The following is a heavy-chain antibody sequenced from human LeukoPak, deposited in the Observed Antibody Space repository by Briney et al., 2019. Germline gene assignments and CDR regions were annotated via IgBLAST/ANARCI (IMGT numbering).Heavy chain of an antibody. Sequence: GASVKVSCKTSGYSFNSHHVHWVRQAPGRGLDWMGINFFHDGTTSNTQKFPGRLTMTRDTSTSTVYMELSSLRSEDTAVYYCARDSGHYHYDMDVWGQGTTVIVSS. V-gene: IGHV1-46*02. CDR1: GYSFNSHH. CDR3: ARDSGHYHYDMDV. CDR2: NFFHDGTT. D-gene: IGHD3-10*01. J-gene: IGHJ6*02.